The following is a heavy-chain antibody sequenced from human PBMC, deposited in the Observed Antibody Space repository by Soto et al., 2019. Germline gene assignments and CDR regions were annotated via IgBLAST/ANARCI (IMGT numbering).Heavy chain of an antibody. Sequence: GGSLRLSCAASGFTFSSYGMHWVRQAPGKGLEWVAVISYDGSNKYYADSVKGRFTISRDNAKNSLYLQMNSLRAEDTAVYYCARDEVKHDYGAKNWFDPWGQGTLVTV. D-gene: IGHD4-17*01. CDR1: GFTFSSYG. CDR3: ARDEVKHDYGAKNWFDP. J-gene: IGHJ5*02. V-gene: IGHV3-30*03. CDR2: ISYDGSNK.